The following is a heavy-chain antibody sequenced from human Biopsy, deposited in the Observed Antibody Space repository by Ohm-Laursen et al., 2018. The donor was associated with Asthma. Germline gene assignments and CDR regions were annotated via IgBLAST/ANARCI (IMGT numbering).Heavy chain of an antibody. V-gene: IGHV1-18*01. J-gene: IGHJ6*02. CDR2: ISVYNGNT. CDR1: GYTFNSAG. CDR3: ARAVDYSHYYGTDV. D-gene: IGHD3-10*01. Sequence: ASVKVSCKASGYTFNSAGITWVRQAPGQGLEGMGWISVYNGNTKVAQKLQDRVTMITDTSTSTAYMELRSLRSDDTAVYFCARAVDYSHYYGTDVWGQGTTVTVS.